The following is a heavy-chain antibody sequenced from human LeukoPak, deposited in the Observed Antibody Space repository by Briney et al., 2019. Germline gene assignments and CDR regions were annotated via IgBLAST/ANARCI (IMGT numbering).Heavy chain of an antibody. J-gene: IGHJ4*02. D-gene: IGHD5-24*01. Sequence: ASVKVSCKASGYTFTSYYMHWVRQAPGQALEWMGIINPSGGSTSYAQKFQGRVTMTRDTSTSTVYMELSSLRSEDTAVYYCARRQPWGRDGYHGGFDYWGQGTLVTVSS. CDR1: GYTFTSYY. CDR2: INPSGGST. V-gene: IGHV1-46*01. CDR3: ARRQPWGRDGYHGGFDY.